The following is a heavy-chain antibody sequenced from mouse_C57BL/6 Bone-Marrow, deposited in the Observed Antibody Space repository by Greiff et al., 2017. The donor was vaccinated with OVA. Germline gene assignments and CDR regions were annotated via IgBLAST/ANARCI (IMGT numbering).Heavy chain of an antibody. CDR1: GYTFTSYG. CDR3: ARKKPYYGYDRNGWYFDV. Sequence: QVQLQQSGAELARPGASVKLSCKASGYTFTSYGISWVKQRTGQGLEWIGEIYPRGGNTSYNEKFKGKATLTAAKSSSTAYMELRSLTSEDSAVYFSARKKPYYGYDRNGWYFDVWGTGTTVTVSS. J-gene: IGHJ1*03. D-gene: IGHD2-9*01. CDR2: IYPRGGNT. V-gene: IGHV1-81*01.